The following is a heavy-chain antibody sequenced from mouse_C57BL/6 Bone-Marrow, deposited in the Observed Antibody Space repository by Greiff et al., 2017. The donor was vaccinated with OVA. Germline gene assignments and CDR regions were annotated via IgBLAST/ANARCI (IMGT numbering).Heavy chain of an antibody. D-gene: IGHD3-2*02. J-gene: IGHJ2*01. Sequence: VQLQESGAELARPGASVKMSCKASGYTFTSYTMHWVKQRPGQGLEWIGYINPSSGYTKYNQKFKDKATLTADKSSSTAYMQLSSLTSEDSAVYYCARVLRLHYFDYWGQGTTLTVSS. CDR2: INPSSGYT. V-gene: IGHV1-4*01. CDR1: GYTFTSYT. CDR3: ARVLRLHYFDY.